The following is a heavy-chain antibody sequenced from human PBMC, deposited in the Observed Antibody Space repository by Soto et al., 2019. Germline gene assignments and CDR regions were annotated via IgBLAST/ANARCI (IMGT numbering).Heavy chain of an antibody. Sequence: QVQLVESGGGVVQPGRSLRLSCAASGFTFSSYGMHWVRQAPGKGLEWVAVIWYDGSNKYYADSVKGRFTISRDNSKNPLYLQMNSLRAEDTAVYYCARSGDDYGDPTYYFDYWGQGTLVTVSS. CDR3: ARSGDDYGDPTYYFDY. CDR1: GFTFSSYG. J-gene: IGHJ4*02. D-gene: IGHD4-17*01. CDR2: IWYDGSNK. V-gene: IGHV3-33*01.